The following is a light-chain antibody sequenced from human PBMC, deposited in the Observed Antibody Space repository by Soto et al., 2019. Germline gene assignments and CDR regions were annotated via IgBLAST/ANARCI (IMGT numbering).Light chain of an antibody. CDR1: QSVSSS. J-gene: IGKJ1*01. Sequence: ELVMTQSPATLSVSPGERATLSCRASQSVSSSLAWYQQKPGQPPRLLIYGASTRATGIPARISGSGSGTEFTLTISSLQSEDFAVYYCQQYKNWPRTFGQGTKVDNK. V-gene: IGKV3-15*01. CDR2: GAS. CDR3: QQYKNWPRT.